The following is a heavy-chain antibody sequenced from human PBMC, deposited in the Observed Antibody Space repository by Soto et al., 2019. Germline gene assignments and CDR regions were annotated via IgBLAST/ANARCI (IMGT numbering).Heavy chain of an antibody. V-gene: IGHV3-21*01. D-gene: IGHD2-21*01. Sequence: WGSLRLSCVASGFTFSSHALSWVRQAPGKGLEWVSLITSGGFVYYAGSMKGRFTISRDDAENSLYLQMNGLRADDTAVYYCARRTLLNAFDVWGQGTMVTVSS. CDR3: ARRTLLNAFDV. J-gene: IGHJ3*01. CDR1: GFTFSSHA. CDR2: ITSGGFV.